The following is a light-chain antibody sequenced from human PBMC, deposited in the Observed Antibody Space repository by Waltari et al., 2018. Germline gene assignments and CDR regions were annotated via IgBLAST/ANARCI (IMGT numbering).Light chain of an antibody. Sequence: DIVMTQSPDSLAVSLGERATINCKSSQSVLYSSNNKNYLAWFQQKPGQAPRLLIYGASSRATGIPDRFSGNGSGTDFTLTISRLEPEDFAVYYCQQYGSSPTFGQGTKVEIK. CDR1: QSVLYSSNNKNY. CDR3: QQYGSSPT. CDR2: GAS. J-gene: IGKJ1*01. V-gene: IGKV4-1*01.